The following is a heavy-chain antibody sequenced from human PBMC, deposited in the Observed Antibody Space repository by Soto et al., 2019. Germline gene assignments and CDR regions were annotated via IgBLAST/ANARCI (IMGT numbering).Heavy chain of an antibody. CDR1: GGSFSGYY. Sequence: PSETLSLTCTVYGGSFSGYYWSWIRQPPGKGLEWIGEVNHSGSTNYNPSLKSRVTISVDTSKNQFSLKLSSVTAADTAVYYCARSPELTAAISRYYYYGMDVWGQGTTVTVSS. CDR3: ARSPELTAAISRYYYYGMDV. J-gene: IGHJ6*02. CDR2: VNHSGST. V-gene: IGHV4-34*01. D-gene: IGHD2-2*01.